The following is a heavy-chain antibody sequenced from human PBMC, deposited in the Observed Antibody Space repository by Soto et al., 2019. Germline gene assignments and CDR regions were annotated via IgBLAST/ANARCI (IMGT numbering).Heavy chain of an antibody. D-gene: IGHD3-3*01. Sequence: QVQIQQWGAGLLKPSETLSLTCAVYGGSFSGHYWRWLRQPPGKGLEWIGDTNHSGSTNYNPSLKSRVTISVDSFQTQFSLKLSSVTAADTAVYYCARVSGANYDFWSGYSGFAKYGMDGWGQGTTVTVSS. V-gene: IGHV4-34*01. CDR3: ARVSGANYDFWSGYSGFAKYGMDG. CDR1: GGSFSGHY. J-gene: IGHJ6*02. CDR2: TNHSGST.